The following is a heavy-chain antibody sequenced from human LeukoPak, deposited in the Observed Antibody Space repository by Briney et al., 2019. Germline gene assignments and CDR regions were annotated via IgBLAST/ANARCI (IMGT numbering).Heavy chain of an antibody. CDR2: INPNSGGT. Sequence: ASVKVSCKASGYTFITNYMHWVRQAPGQGLEWMGWINPNSGGTNYAQKFQGRVTMTRDTSISTAYMELSRLRSDDTAVYYCARDRGYSYGYGVDYWGQGTLVTVSS. J-gene: IGHJ4*02. V-gene: IGHV1-2*02. CDR3: ARDRGYSYGYGVDY. D-gene: IGHD5-18*01. CDR1: GYTFITNY.